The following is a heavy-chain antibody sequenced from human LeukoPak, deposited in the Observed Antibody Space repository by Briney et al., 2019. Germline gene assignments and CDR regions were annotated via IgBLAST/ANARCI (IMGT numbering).Heavy chain of an antibody. V-gene: IGHV3-23*01. D-gene: IGHD6-6*01. CDR2: ISGSGSST. J-gene: IGHJ4*02. Sequence: PGGSLRLSCVASGFTFSRQAMTWVRQAPGKGLEWVSSISGSGSSTYYADSVKGRFTISRDNSKNTLYLQMNSLRAEDTAVFYCASLYSSSSGFNYWGQGTLVTVSS. CDR3: ASLYSSSSGFNY. CDR1: GFTFSRQA.